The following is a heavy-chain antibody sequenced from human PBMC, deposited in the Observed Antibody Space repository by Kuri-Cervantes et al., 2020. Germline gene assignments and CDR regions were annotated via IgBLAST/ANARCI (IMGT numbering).Heavy chain of an antibody. D-gene: IGHD6-19*01. CDR3: ARDQWLVEGYYGMDV. V-gene: IGHV3-30*03. CDR2: ISYDGSNK. J-gene: IGHJ6*02. Sequence: GGSLRLSCAASGFTFSSYGMHWVRQAPGKGLEWVAVISYDGSNKYYADSVKGRFTISRENAKNSLYLQMNSLRDEDTAVYYCARDQWLVEGYYGMDVWGQGTTVTVSS. CDR1: GFTFSSYG.